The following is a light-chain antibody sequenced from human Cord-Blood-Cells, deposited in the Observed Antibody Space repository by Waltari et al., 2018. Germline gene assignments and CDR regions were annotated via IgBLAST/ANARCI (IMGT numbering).Light chain of an antibody. V-gene: IGLV2-14*01. Sequence: QSALTQPASVSGSPGQSITISCTRTSRDVGGDNYVSWYQQHPGKAPKLMIYDVSNRPSGVSNRFSGSKSGNTASLTISGLQAEDEADYYCSSYTSSSTWVFGGGTKLTVL. J-gene: IGLJ3*02. CDR1: SRDVGGDNY. CDR2: DVS. CDR3: SSYTSSSTWV.